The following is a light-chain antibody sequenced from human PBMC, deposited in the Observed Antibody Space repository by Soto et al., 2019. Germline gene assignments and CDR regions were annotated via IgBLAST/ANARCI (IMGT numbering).Light chain of an antibody. Sequence: IVMTQSPLSRCVTPGEAASISCMSSARLLHKNGYNYVDWYMQKPGQSPQLLIYLGSNRASGVPDRFSGSGSDTYFTLEISRVEADDVGVYYCMQPLENFRTFGQGTKVDIK. J-gene: IGKJ1*01. CDR3: MQPLENFRT. CDR1: ARLLHKNGYNY. V-gene: IGKV2-28*01. CDR2: LGS.